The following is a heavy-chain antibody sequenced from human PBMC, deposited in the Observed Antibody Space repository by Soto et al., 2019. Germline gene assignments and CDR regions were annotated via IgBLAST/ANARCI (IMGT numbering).Heavy chain of an antibody. Sequence: QVQLVQSGAEMRRPGASVKVSCKASGYLLNNFGISWVRQAPGQGLEWMGWTNIYDDSTDYARKFQDRVTITTDASTNTAYLEFRSLRPDDTAVYYCARGFPHHFVRSLDYGGQGTLVTASS. CDR2: TNIYDDST. CDR3: ARGFPHHFVRSLDY. V-gene: IGHV1-18*04. CDR1: GYLLNNFG. J-gene: IGHJ4*02. D-gene: IGHD2-21*01.